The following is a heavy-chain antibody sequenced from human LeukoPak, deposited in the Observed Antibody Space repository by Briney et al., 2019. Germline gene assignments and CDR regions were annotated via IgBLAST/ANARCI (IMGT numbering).Heavy chain of an antibody. CDR1: GFIFSNAW. J-gene: IGHJ6*03. CDR2: ISYDGSNK. D-gene: IGHD6-19*01. V-gene: IGHV3-30*03. Sequence: PGGSLRLSCAASGFIFSNAWISGVRQAPGKGLEWVVVISYDGSNKYYADSVKGRFTISRDNSRNTLYLQMNSLRAEDTAVYYCARGGPLSRYRIAGAGTTPDYYYYYMDVWGKGTTVTVSS. CDR3: ARGGPLSRYRIAGAGTTPDYYYYYMDV.